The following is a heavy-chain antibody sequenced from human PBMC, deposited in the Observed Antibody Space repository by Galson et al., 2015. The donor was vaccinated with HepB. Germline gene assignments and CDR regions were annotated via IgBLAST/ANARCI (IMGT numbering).Heavy chain of an antibody. D-gene: IGHD3-16*02. V-gene: IGHV3-53*01. CDR2: IYSGGST. CDR1: GFTVSSNY. CDR3: ARDPRGLGELSL. J-gene: IGHJ4*02. Sequence: SLRLSCAASGFTVSSNYMSWVRQAPGKGLEWVSVIYSGGSTYYADSVKGRFTISRVNSKNTLYLQMNSLRAEDTAVYYCARDPRGLGELSLWGQGTLVTVSS.